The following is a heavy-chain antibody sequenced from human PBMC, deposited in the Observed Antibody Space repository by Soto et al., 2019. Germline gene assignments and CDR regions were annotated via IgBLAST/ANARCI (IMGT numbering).Heavy chain of an antibody. J-gene: IGHJ4*02. D-gene: IGHD6-6*01. CDR1: GYSFTSYW. CDR2: IYPGDSDT. Sequence: GESLKISCKGSGYSFTSYWIGWVRQMPGKGLEWMGIIYPGDSDTRYSPSFQGQVTISANKSISTAYLQWSSLKASDTAMYYCAKIGSSSSVSLPLVLLDHWGQGALVTVSS. V-gene: IGHV5-51*01. CDR3: AKIGSSSSVSLPLVLLDH.